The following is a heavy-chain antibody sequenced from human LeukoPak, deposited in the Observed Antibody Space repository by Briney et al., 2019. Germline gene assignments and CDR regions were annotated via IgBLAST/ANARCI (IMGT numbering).Heavy chain of an antibody. CDR1: GFTFSSYS. CDR3: PYTTIFQGPFDY. CDR2: ISSSSSYI. Sequence: PGGSLRRSCAASGFTFSSYSMNWVRPAPGNGREWVSYISSSSSYIYYADSVKGRFTTSRDNAKNSLDLQMHSLRAEATAVYYCPYTTIFQGPFDYWGQGTLVTVSS. D-gene: IGHD3-3*01. V-gene: IGHV3-21*05. J-gene: IGHJ4*02.